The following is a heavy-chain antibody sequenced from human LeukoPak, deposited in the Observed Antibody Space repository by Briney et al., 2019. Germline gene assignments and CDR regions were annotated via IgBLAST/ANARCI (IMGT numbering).Heavy chain of an antibody. D-gene: IGHD3-10*01. CDR3: AKGPYGSGSSEFDY. CDR2: ISWNSGSI. CDR1: GFTFDDYA. J-gene: IGHJ4*02. V-gene: IGHV3-9*01. Sequence: GRSLRLSCAASGFTFDDYAMHWVRQAPGKGLEWVSGISWNSGSIGYADSVKGRFAISRDNAKNSLYLQMNSLRAEDTALYYCAKGPYGSGSSEFDYWGQGTLVTVSS.